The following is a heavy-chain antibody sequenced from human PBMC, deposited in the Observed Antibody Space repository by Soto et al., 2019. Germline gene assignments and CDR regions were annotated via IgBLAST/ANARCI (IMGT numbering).Heavy chain of an antibody. CDR2: TNPSGGST. Sequence: ASVKVSCKASGYTFTSYYIHWVRQAPGQGLEWMGITNPSGGSTTYAQRFQGRVSMTRDTSTSTAYMELSSLRSEDTAVYYCARDIVPAPAERGSYYHGLDVWGQGTPVTVSS. CDR3: ARDIVPAPAERGSYYHGLDV. V-gene: IGHV1-46*01. CDR1: GYTFTSYY. J-gene: IGHJ6*02. D-gene: IGHD2-2*01.